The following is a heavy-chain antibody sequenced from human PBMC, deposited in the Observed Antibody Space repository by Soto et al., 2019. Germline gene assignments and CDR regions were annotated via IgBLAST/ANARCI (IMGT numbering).Heavy chain of an antibody. CDR1: GGSISNSNW. CDR2: IFHSGST. CDR3: AHRPIVGAAI. V-gene: IGHV4-4*02. D-gene: IGHD1-26*01. Sequence: SETLSLTCAVFGGSISNSNWWTWVRQPPGKGLDWIGEIFHSGSTNYNSSLMGRVTISVDKANNQFSLKLSSVTAVDTAVYYCAHRPIVGAAIWGQGTLVTVSS. J-gene: IGHJ4*02.